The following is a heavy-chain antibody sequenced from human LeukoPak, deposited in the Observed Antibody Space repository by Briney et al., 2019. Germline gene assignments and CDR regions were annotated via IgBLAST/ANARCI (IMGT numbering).Heavy chain of an antibody. Sequence: GRSLRLSCAASGFTFSSYGMHWVRQAPGKGLEWVAVILYDGSNKYYADSVKGRFTISRDNSKNTLYLQMNSLRAEDTAMYYRAKDEIRYSGYANYFDYWGQGTLVTVSS. J-gene: IGHJ4*02. D-gene: IGHD5-12*01. V-gene: IGHV3-30*18. CDR1: GFTFSSYG. CDR3: AKDEIRYSGYANYFDY. CDR2: ILYDGSNK.